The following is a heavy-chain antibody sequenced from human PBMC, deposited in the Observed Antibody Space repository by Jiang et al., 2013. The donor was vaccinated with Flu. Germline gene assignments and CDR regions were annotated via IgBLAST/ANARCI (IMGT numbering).Heavy chain of an antibody. V-gene: IGHV3-72*01. CDR1: GFTFSDHY. CDR3: ARAAVAVYFDY. D-gene: IGHD6-19*01. J-gene: IGHJ4*02. CDR2: SRNKANSFTT. Sequence: VQLVESGGGLVQPGGSLRLSCVGSGFTFSDHYIDWVRQAPGKGLEWVGRSRNKANSFTTEYAASVKGRFTISRDDSKNTLYLEMRSLKTEDTAVYYCARAAVAVYFDYWGQGPWSPSPQ.